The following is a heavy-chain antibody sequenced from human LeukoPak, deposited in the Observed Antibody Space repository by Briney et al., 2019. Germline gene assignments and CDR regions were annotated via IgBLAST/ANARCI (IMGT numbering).Heavy chain of an antibody. V-gene: IGHV3-21*01. D-gene: IGHD2-21*02. CDR1: GFTFSSYS. CDR2: ISSSSSYI. CDR3: ARDLAYCGGDCYSVTGY. Sequence: GGSLRLSCAASGFTFSSYSMNWVRQAPGKGLEWVSSISSSSSYIYYADSAKGRFTISRDNAKNSLYLQMNSLRAEDTAVYYCARDLAYCGGDCYSVTGYWGQGTLVTVSS. J-gene: IGHJ4*02.